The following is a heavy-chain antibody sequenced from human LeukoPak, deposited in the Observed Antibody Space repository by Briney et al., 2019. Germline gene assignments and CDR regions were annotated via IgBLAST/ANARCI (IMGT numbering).Heavy chain of an antibody. Sequence: GGSLRLSCAASGFTFSSYGMHWVRQAPGKGLEWVAVISYDGSNKYYADSVKGRFTISRDNSKNTLYLQMNSLRAEDTAVCYCAKGNAVAEFDYWGQGTLVTVSS. D-gene: IGHD6-19*01. CDR2: ISYDGSNK. CDR3: AKGNAVAEFDY. J-gene: IGHJ4*02. CDR1: GFTFSSYG. V-gene: IGHV3-30*18.